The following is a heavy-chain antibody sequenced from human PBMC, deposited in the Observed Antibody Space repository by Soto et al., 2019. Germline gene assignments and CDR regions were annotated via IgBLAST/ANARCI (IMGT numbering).Heavy chain of an antibody. J-gene: IGHJ6*02. D-gene: IGHD1-26*01. CDR3: EGGGKTDYYGMDV. Sequence: QVQLVQSGAEVKKPGSSVKVSCKASGGTFSSYAISWVRQAPGQGLEWMGGIIPIFGTANYAQKFQGRVTSTADSSASTAYTGLSSLSSEATAVYWCEGGGKTDYYGMDVWGQGTTVTVSS. CDR2: IIPIFGTA. V-gene: IGHV1-69*12. CDR1: GGTFSSYA.